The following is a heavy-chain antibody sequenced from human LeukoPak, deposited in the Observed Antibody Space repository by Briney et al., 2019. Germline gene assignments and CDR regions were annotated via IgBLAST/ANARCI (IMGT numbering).Heavy chain of an antibody. V-gene: IGHV4-59*08. CDR2: IYYSGST. CDR3: ARQTGSGLFILP. Sequence: PSGTLSLTCAVSGGSISSSYYWSWIRQPPGKGLEWIGYIYYSGSTNYNPSLKSRVTISVDTSKNQFSLRLTSVTAADTAVYYCARQTGSGLFILPGGQGTLVTVSS. CDR1: GGSISSSYY. D-gene: IGHD3/OR15-3a*01. J-gene: IGHJ4*02.